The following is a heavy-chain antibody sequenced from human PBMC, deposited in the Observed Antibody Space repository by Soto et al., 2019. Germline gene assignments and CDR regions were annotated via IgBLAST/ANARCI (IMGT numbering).Heavy chain of an antibody. CDR3: AVETVGGSPGDC. CDR1: GGSISDYSSSHY. J-gene: IGHJ1*01. CDR2: VSTSGHP. Sequence: PSETLSLTCTVSGGSISDYSSSHYWSWIRQPAGKGLEWVGRVSTSGHPTYSPPLKSRVTMSLDTSKNQFSLTVNSVTAADTAMYYCAVETVGGSPGDCWGQGTLVTVSS. V-gene: IGHV4-4*07. D-gene: IGHD1-26*01.